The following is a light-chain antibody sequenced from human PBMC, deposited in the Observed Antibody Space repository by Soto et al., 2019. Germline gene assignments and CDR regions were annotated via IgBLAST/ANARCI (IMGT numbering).Light chain of an antibody. Sequence: QAVVTHEPSLTVSPGGTVTLTCGSSTGAVTNGHYPYWFQQKPGQAPRTLIYDTTNRHSWTPARFSGSLLGGKAALTLSGAQTEDEAEYYCLLSYTGPSVFGTGPKVTV. J-gene: IGLJ1*01. V-gene: IGLV7-46*01. CDR1: TGAVTNGHY. CDR3: LLSYTGPSV. CDR2: DTT.